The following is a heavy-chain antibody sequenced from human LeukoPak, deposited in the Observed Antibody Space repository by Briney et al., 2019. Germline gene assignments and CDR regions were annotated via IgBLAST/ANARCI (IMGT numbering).Heavy chain of an antibody. D-gene: IGHD5-18*01. V-gene: IGHV4-59*01. CDR2: IYYSGST. Sequence: SETLSLTCSVSGGSISSYYWSWIRQPPGKGLEWIGYIYYSGSTNYNPSLKSRVTISVDTSKNQFSLKLSSVTAADTAVYYCARAETTMVDSWGQGTLVTVSS. CDR3: ARAETTMVDS. CDR1: GGSISSYY. J-gene: IGHJ4*02.